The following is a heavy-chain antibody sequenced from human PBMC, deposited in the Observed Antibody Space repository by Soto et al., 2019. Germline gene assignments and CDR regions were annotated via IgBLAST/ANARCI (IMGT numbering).Heavy chain of an antibody. CDR3: AKSSGYYDSRARFDY. D-gene: IGHD3-22*01. Sequence: EVQLLESGGGLVKPGGSLRLSCAASGFSFNSFARSWVRQAPGKGLEWVSAISGDGYSTYYADSVKGRFTVSRDNSHNTHYLQMDSLRAEDTAVYYCAKSSGYYDSRARFDYWGQGSLVTVSS. CDR1: GFSFNSFA. V-gene: IGHV3-23*01. CDR2: ISGDGYST. J-gene: IGHJ4*02.